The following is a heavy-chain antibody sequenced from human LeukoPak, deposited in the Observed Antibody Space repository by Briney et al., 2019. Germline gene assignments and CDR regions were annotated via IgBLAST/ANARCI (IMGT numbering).Heavy chain of an antibody. J-gene: IGHJ5*02. CDR2: TYYRSKWYY. CDR3: SRGSWFDP. Sequence: SQTLSLTCAISGDSVSSNRSSWNWIRQSPSRGLEWLGRTYYRSKWYYDYAVSVKSRITIKSDTSKNQFSLLLNSVTPEDTAVYYCSRGSWFDPWGQGTLVTVSS. V-gene: IGHV6-1*01. CDR1: GDSVSSNRSS.